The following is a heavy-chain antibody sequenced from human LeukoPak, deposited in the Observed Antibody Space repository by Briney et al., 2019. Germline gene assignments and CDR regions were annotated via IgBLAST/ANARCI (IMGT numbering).Heavy chain of an antibody. CDR1: GFTFSSYS. V-gene: IGHV3-23*01. Sequence: GGSLRLSCAASGFTFSSYSMNWVRKAPGKGLEWVSASSGSGGSTYYADSVKGRFTISRDNSKNTLYLQMNSLRAEDTAVYYCAKDNYGDLEYFQHWGQGTLVTVSS. CDR3: AKDNYGDLEYFQH. J-gene: IGHJ1*01. D-gene: IGHD4-17*01. CDR2: SSGSGGST.